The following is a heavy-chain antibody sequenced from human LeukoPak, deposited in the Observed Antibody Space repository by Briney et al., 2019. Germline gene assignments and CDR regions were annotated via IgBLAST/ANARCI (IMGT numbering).Heavy chain of an antibody. D-gene: IGHD3-22*01. V-gene: IGHV3-13*01. CDR2: IGTAGDT. Sequence: GGSLRLSCAACGFTFSSYDMHWVRQATGKGLEWVSAIGTAGDTYYPGSVKGRFTISRDNAKNSLYLQMNRLRAEDTAVYYCARENYDDSSGLSWGRGTLVTVSS. CDR1: GFTFSSYD. J-gene: IGHJ5*02. CDR3: ARENYDDSSGLS.